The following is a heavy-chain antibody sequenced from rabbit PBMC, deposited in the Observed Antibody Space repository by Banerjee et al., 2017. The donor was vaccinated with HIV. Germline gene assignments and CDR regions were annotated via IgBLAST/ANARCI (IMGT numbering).Heavy chain of an antibody. CDR1: GFSFSSSYW. CDR3: ARDPASSRGL. CDR2: VSAGSSGST. J-gene: IGHJ4*01. Sequence: QEQLEESGGDLVKPEGSLTLTCTASGFSFSSSYWLCWVRQAPGKGLEWIACVSAGSSGSTYYATWAKGRFTISKTSSTTVTLQMTSLTAADTATYFCARDPASSRGLWGQGTLVTVS. D-gene: IGHD1-1*01. V-gene: IGHV1S45*01.